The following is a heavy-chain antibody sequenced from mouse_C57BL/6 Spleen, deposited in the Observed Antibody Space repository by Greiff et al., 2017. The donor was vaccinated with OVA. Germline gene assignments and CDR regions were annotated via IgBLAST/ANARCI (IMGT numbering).Heavy chain of an antibody. CDR2: IHPNSGST. D-gene: IGHD1-1*01. J-gene: IGHJ1*03. CDR3: ARGYYGSSGYFDV. CDR1: GYTFTSYW. V-gene: IGHV1-64*01. Sequence: QVQLQQPGAELVKPGASVKLSCKASGYTFTSYWMHWVKQRPGQGLEWIGMIHPNSGSTNYNEKFKSKATLTVDKSSSTAYMQLSSLTSEDSAVYYWARGYYGSSGYFDVWGTGTTVTVSS.